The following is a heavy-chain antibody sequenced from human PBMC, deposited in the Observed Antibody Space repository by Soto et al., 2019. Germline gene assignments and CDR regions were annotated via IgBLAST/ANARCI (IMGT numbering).Heavy chain of an antibody. CDR1: GGSVSSGSYY. Sequence: QVQLQESGPGLVKPSETLSLTCTVSGGSVSSGSYYWSWIRQPPGKGLEWIGYIYYSGSTNYNTSLKSRFTISVDTSKNQFSLKLSSVTAADTAVYYCARDRCPYYYYGMDVWGQGTTVTVSS. J-gene: IGHJ6*02. D-gene: IGHD2-8*01. V-gene: IGHV4-61*01. CDR2: IYYSGST. CDR3: ARDRCPYYYYGMDV.